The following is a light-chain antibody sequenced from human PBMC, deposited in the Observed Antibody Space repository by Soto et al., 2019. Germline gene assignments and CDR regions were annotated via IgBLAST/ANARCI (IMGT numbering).Light chain of an antibody. V-gene: IGKV1-5*03. J-gene: IGKJ1*01. Sequence: DIQMTQSPSTLSASVGDRVTITCRASQSISTWLAWYQQKPGEAPNLLIYKASTLRSGVPSRFSGSGSGTEFTLTIISLQPDDFATYYCQQYSIYSRPFAQGTKVELK. CDR3: QQYSIYSRP. CDR1: QSISTW. CDR2: KAS.